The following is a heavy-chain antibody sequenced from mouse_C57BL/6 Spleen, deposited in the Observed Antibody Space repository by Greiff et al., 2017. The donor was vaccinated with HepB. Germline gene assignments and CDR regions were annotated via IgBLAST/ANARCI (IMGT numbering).Heavy chain of an antibody. CDR2: IYPGDGDT. CDR1: GYAFSSSW. V-gene: IGHV1-82*01. Sequence: LQESGPELVKPGASVKISCKASGYAFSSSWMNWVKQRPGKGLEWIGRIYPGDGDTNYNGKFKGKATLTADKSSSTAYMQLSSLTSEDSAVYFCTVVATDWYFDVWGTGTTVTVSS. D-gene: IGHD1-1*01. CDR3: TVVATDWYFDV. J-gene: IGHJ1*03.